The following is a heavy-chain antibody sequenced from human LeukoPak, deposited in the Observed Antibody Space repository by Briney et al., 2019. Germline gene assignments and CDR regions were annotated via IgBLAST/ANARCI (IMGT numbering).Heavy chain of an antibody. CDR1: GGSISSYY. V-gene: IGHV4-59*01. CDR2: IYYSGST. CDR3: AVVDFWSGSPADY. J-gene: IGHJ4*02. D-gene: IGHD3-3*01. Sequence: SETLSLTCTVSGGSISSYYWSWIRQPPGKGLEWIGYIYYSGSTNYNPSLKSRVTISVDTSKNQFSLKLSSVTAADTAVYYCAVVDFWSGSPADYWGQGTLVTVSS.